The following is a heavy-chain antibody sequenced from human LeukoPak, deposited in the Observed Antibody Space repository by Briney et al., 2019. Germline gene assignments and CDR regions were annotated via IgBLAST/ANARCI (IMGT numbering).Heavy chain of an antibody. J-gene: IGHJ1*01. CDR3: ARDGFIAVAGGFQH. V-gene: IGHV1-8*01. D-gene: IGHD6-19*01. Sequence: GASVKVSCKASGYTFTSYDINWVRQATGQGLEWMGWMNPNSGNTGYAQKFQGRVTTTRNTSISTAYMELSSLRSEDTAVYYCARDGFIAVAGGFQHWGQGTLVTVSS. CDR1: GYTFTSYD. CDR2: MNPNSGNT.